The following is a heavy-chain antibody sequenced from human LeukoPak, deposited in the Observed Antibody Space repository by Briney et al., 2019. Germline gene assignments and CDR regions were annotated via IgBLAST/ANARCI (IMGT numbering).Heavy chain of an antibody. CDR1: GGSITSGTYA. J-gene: IGHJ3*02. D-gene: IGHD5-18*01. CDR2: IYNSGST. V-gene: IGHV4-61*02. CDR3: ARGWIQLWGIAFDS. Sequence: SETLSLTCSVSGGSITSGTYAWSWIRQPAGKGLEWLGRIYNSGSTIYNPSLNSRITVSLDTSKNQFSLNLTSVTAADTAVYYCARGWIQLWGIAFDSRGQGTVLTVSS.